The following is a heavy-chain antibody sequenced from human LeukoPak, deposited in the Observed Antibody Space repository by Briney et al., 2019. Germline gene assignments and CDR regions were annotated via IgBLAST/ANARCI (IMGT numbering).Heavy chain of an antibody. Sequence: SSETLSLTCTVSGGSISSYYWSWIRQPPGKGLEWIGYILYSGTTNSNPSLKSRVTISVDTSKNQISLKLGSVTAADTAVYYCARMGGYSGYATHWGQGTLVTVSS. V-gene: IGHV4-59*08. CDR1: GGSISSYY. D-gene: IGHD5-12*01. CDR3: ARMGGYSGYATH. CDR2: ILYSGTT. J-gene: IGHJ4*02.